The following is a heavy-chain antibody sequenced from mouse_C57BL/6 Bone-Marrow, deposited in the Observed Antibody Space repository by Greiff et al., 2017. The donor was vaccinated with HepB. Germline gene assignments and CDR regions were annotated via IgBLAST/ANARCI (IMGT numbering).Heavy chain of an antibody. V-gene: IGHV1-26*01. J-gene: IGHJ1*03. D-gene: IGHD1-1*01. CDR3: ARSYYGSSFPWYFDV. Sequence: EVQLQQSGPELVKPGASVKISCKASGYTFTDYYMNWVKQSHGKSLEWIGDINPNNGGTSYNQKFKGKATLTEDKSSSTAYMELRSLTSEDSAVYYCARSYYGSSFPWYFDVWGTGTTVTVSA. CDR2: INPNNGGT. CDR1: GYTFTDYY.